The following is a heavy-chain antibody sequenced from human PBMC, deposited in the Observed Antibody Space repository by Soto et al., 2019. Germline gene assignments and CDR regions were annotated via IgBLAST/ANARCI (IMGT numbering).Heavy chain of an antibody. Sequence: SVKASCKASGGTFSSYAISWVRQAPGQGLEWMGGIIPIFGTANYAQKFQGRVTITADESTSTAYMELSSLRSEDTAVYYCARGRRSSSCHPRSAYYYYDGMDGWGQGTTVTVYS. CDR2: IIPIFGTA. CDR1: GGTFSSYA. V-gene: IGHV1-69*13. J-gene: IGHJ6*02. CDR3: ARGRRSSSCHPRSAYYYYDGMDG. D-gene: IGHD6-13*01.